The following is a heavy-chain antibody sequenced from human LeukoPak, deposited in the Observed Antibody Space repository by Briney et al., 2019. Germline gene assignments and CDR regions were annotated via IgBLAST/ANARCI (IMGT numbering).Heavy chain of an antibody. CDR2: ISSGSTTI. D-gene: IGHD6-19*01. Sequence: GGSLRLSCATSGFTLSSYSMNWVRQAPGKGLEWVSYISSGSTTIYYADSVKGRFTISRDNSKNSLYPQMNSLRAEDTAVYYCARDVEQWLVRVYYFDYWGQGTLVTVSS. CDR3: ARDVEQWLVRVYYFDY. J-gene: IGHJ4*02. CDR1: GFTLSSYS. V-gene: IGHV3-48*01.